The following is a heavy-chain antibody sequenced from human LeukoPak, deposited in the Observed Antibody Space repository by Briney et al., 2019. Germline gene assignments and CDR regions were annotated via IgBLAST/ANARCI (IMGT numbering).Heavy chain of an antibody. J-gene: IGHJ4*02. CDR3: ARALYGSGSYSRNFDY. V-gene: IGHV1-18*01. D-gene: IGHD3-10*01. CDR1: GFTFTTYG. Sequence: ASVKVSCKASGFTFTTYGISWVRQAPGQGLEWMGWISTYNGNTNTDYAQKFQGRVTITRDTSASTAYMELSSLRSEDTAVYYCARALYGSGSYSRNFDYWGQGTLVTVSS. CDR2: ISTYNGNT.